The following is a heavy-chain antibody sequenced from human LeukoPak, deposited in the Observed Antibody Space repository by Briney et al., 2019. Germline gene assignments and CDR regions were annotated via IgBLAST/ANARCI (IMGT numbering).Heavy chain of an antibody. Sequence: SETLSLTCAVYGGSFSGYYWSWNRQPPGKGLEWIGEINHSGSTNYNPSLKSRVTISVDTSKNQFSLKLSSVTAADTAVYYCARARAVRFLDYWGQGTLVTVSS. V-gene: IGHV4-34*01. D-gene: IGHD3-3*01. J-gene: IGHJ4*02. CDR1: GGSFSGYY. CDR2: INHSGST. CDR3: ARARAVRFLDY.